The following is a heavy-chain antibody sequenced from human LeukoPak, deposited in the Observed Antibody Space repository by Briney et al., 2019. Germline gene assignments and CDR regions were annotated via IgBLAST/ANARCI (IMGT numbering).Heavy chain of an antibody. CDR3: ARDSDSSSSGGMDV. CDR2: ISSSGSTI. D-gene: IGHD6-6*01. J-gene: IGHJ6*02. Sequence: GGSLRLSCAASGFTFSSYEMNGVRQAPGKGLEWVSYISSSGSTIYYADSVKGRFTISRDNAKNSLYLQMNSLRAEDTAVYYCARDSDSSSSGGMDVWGQGTTVTVSS. CDR1: GFTFSSYE. V-gene: IGHV3-48*03.